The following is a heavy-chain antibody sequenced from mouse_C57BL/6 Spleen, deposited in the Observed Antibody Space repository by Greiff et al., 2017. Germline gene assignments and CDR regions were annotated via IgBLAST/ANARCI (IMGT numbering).Heavy chain of an antibody. CDR2: ISRGSSTL. Sequence: EVMLVESGGGLVKPGGSLKLSCAASGFTFSDYGMHWVRQAPEKGLKWVAYISRGSSTLYYADTVKGRFTISRDNAKNTLFLQITSLRSEDTAMYYCARRDDYDEYIDVWGTGTTVTVSS. CDR1: GFTFSDYG. V-gene: IGHV5-17*01. D-gene: IGHD2-4*01. CDR3: ARRDDYDEYIDV. J-gene: IGHJ1*03.